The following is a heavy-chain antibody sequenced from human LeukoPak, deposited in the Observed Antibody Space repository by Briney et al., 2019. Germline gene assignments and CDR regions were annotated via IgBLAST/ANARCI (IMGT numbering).Heavy chain of an antibody. CDR2: ISAYNGNT. V-gene: IGHV1-18*01. CDR3: ARDPVVTMVRGVSLRWFDP. D-gene: IGHD3-10*01. J-gene: IGHJ5*02. Sequence: ASVKVSCKASGYTFTSYGISWVRQAPGHGLEWMGWISAYNGNTNYAQKLQGRVTMTTDTSTSTAYMELRSLRSDDTAVYYCARDPVVTMVRGVSLRWFDPWGQGTLVTVST. CDR1: GYTFTSYG.